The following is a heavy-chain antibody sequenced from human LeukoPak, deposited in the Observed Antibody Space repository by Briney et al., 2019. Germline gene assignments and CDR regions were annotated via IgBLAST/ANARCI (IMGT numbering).Heavy chain of an antibody. D-gene: IGHD2-8*01. CDR3: ARVPFVVMGDTGNWFDP. V-gene: IGHV7-4-1*01. Sequence: ASVKVSCKASGYTFTNYAMNWVRQAPGQGLEWMGWINTNTGNPTYAQGFTGRFVFSLDASVSTAYLQIRRLKAEDTAVYYCARVPFVVMGDTGNWFDPWGQGTLVTVPS. CDR1: GYTFTNYA. CDR2: INTNTGNP. J-gene: IGHJ5*02.